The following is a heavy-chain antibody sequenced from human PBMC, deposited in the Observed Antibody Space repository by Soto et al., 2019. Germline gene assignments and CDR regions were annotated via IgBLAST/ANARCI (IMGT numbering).Heavy chain of an antibody. CDR3: TRDRWGYYDSSGYYAFSGMDV. CDR1: GFTFGDYA. V-gene: IGHV3-49*03. CDR2: IRSKAYGGTT. Sequence: PGGSLRLSCTASGFTFGDYAMSWFRQAPGKGLEWVGFIRSKAYGGTTEYAASVKGRFTISRDDSKSIAYLQMNSLKTEDTAVYYCTRDRWGYYDSSGYYAFSGMDVWGQGTTVTVSS. D-gene: IGHD3-22*01. J-gene: IGHJ6*02.